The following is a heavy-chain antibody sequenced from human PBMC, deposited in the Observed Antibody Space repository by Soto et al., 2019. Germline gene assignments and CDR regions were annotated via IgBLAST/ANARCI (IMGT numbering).Heavy chain of an antibody. D-gene: IGHD6-13*01. CDR1: GYTFTTYT. CDR2: INPVNGNT. Sequence: GASVKVSCKASGYTFTTYTMNWVRQAPGQRLEWMGWINPVNGNTKSSQKFQDRVIITRDTSASTAYMELRSLRSEDTAVYYCARGIATGQLDPWGQGTPVTVSS. CDR3: ARGIATGQLDP. J-gene: IGHJ5*02. V-gene: IGHV1-3*01.